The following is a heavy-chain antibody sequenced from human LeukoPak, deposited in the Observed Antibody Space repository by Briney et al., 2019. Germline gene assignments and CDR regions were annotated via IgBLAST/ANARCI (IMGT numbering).Heavy chain of an antibody. V-gene: IGHV3-48*04. CDR3: ARDEAATIDY. J-gene: IGHJ4*02. D-gene: IGHD2-15*01. CDR1: GFTFSSYS. CDR2: ISSSSSTI. Sequence: PGGSLRLSCAASGFTFSSYSMNWVRQAPGKGLGWVSYISSSSSTIYYADSVKGRFTISRDNAKNSLYLQMNSLRAEDTAVYYCARDEAATIDYWGQGTLVTVSS.